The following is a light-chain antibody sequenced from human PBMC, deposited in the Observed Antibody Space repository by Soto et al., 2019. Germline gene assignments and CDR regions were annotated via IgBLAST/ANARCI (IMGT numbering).Light chain of an antibody. CDR2: DAS. CDR1: QSVSSY. V-gene: IGKV3-11*01. CDR3: QQRSNWLPYT. J-gene: IGKJ2*01. Sequence: EIVLTQSPATLSLSPGERATLSCRASQSVSSYLAWYQQKPGQAPRLLIYDASNRATGIPARFSGSGSGTDFTLTISRLEPEDFAVYYCQQRSNWLPYTFGQGTKLEIK.